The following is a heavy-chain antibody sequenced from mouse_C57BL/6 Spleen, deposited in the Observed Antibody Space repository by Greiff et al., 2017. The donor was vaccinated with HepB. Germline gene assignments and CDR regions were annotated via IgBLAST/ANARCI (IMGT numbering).Heavy chain of an antibody. CDR2: ILPGSGST. V-gene: IGHV1-9*01. CDR1: GYTFTGYW. Sequence: QVQLKQSGAELMKPGASVKLSCKATGYTFTGYWIEWVKQRPGHGLEWIGEILPGSGSTNYNEKFKGKATFTADTSSNTAYMQLSSLTSEDSAISFCARYYYGSSYDYFDYWGQGTTLTVSS. D-gene: IGHD1-1*01. J-gene: IGHJ2*01. CDR3: ARYYYGSSYDYFDY.